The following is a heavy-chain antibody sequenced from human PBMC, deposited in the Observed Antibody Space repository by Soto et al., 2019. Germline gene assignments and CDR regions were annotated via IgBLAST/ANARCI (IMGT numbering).Heavy chain of an antibody. CDR2: IKQDGSEY. J-gene: IGHJ4*02. CDR3: ARGAFPTWGSYPLDY. CDR1: GFTFSTYW. V-gene: IGHV3-7*04. D-gene: IGHD3-16*02. Sequence: EVQLVESGGGLVQPGGSLRLSCAASGFTFSTYWMTWVSQAPGKGLEWVANIKQDGSEYYYVGSVKGRFTISRDNAKNSLYLQMNSLRAEDTAVYYCARGAFPTWGSYPLDYWGQGTLVTVSS.